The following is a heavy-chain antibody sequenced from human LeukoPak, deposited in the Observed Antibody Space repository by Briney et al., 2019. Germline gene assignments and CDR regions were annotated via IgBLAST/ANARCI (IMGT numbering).Heavy chain of an antibody. CDR3: TRDGDTGMVGGYYYYMDV. D-gene: IGHD5-18*01. V-gene: IGHV3-23*01. Sequence: GGSLRLSCAASGFTFSSYAMNWVPQAPGKGLEWVLAITGSGGRTYYADSVKGRFTISRDNSKTTLYLQMNTLRAEDRSVYYCTRDGDTGMVGGYYYYMDVWGKGTTVTVSS. CDR2: ITGSGGRT. J-gene: IGHJ6*03. CDR1: GFTFSSYA.